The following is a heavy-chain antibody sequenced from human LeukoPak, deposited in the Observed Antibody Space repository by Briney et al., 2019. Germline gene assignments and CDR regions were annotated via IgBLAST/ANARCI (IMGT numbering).Heavy chain of an antibody. D-gene: IGHD6-19*01. J-gene: IGHJ4*02. Sequence: LTGGSLRLSCAASGFTFSSYAMSWVRQAPGKGLEWVSAISGSGGSTYYADSVKGRFTISRDNSKNTLYLQTNSLRAEDTAVYYCAKDLRGAVAGNTARVHPDYWGQGTLVTVSS. V-gene: IGHV3-23*01. CDR2: ISGSGGST. CDR3: AKDLRGAVAGNTARVHPDY. CDR1: GFTFSSYA.